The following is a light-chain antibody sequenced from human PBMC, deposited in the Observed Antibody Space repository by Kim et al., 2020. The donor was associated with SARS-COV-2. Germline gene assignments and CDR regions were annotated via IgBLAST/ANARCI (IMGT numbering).Light chain of an antibody. V-gene: IGKV1-8*01. Sequence: AACTGDRVPITCRASQGISSYLAWYQQKPGKAPKLLIYAASTLKSGVPSRFSDSGSGTDFTHTISCLQSEDFATYYCQQYYSYPRFGQGTRLEIK. CDR1: QGISSY. CDR2: AAS. CDR3: QQYYSYPR. J-gene: IGKJ5*01.